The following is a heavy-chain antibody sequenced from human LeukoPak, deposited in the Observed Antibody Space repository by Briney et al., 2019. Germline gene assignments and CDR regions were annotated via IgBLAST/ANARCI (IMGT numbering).Heavy chain of an antibody. Sequence: GASVKVSCKASGYTFIDYYMRWVRQAPGQGLEWMGRINPNSGGTNYAQKFQGRVTMTRDTFINTAYMELSRLRSDDTAVYYCARAITMVREVIRYFDYWGQGTLVTVSS. CDR1: GYTFIDYY. D-gene: IGHD3-10*01. V-gene: IGHV1-2*06. CDR2: INPNSGGT. CDR3: ARAITMVREVIRYFDY. J-gene: IGHJ4*02.